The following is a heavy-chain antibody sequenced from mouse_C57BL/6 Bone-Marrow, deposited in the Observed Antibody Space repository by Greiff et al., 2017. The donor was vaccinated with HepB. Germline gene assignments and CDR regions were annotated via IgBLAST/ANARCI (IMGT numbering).Heavy chain of an antibody. CDR2: IHPNSGST. CDR1: GYTFTSYW. CDR3: AQIDGDYVRGY. V-gene: IGHV1-64*01. Sequence: QVQLQQPGAELVKPGASVKLSCKASGYTFTSYWMHWVKQRPGQGLEWIGMIHPNSGSTNYNEKFKSKATLTVDKSSSTAYMQLSSLTSEDSAVYYCAQIDGDYVRGYWGQDTTLTVSS. J-gene: IGHJ2*01. D-gene: IGHD2-13*01.